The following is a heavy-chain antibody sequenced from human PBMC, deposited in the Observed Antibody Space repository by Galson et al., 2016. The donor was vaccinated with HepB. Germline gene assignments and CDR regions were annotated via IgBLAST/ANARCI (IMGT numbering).Heavy chain of an antibody. CDR3: ARGGCSSTSCPYYHHYGMDV. J-gene: IGHJ6*02. Sequence: SLRLSCAASGFSFSSYDMHWVRQATGKGLGWVSAIGTAGDTYYPGSVKGRFTISRENAENSLDLQMNSLRAGDTAVYYCARGGCSSTSCPYYHHYGMDVWGQGTTVTVSS. D-gene: IGHD2-2*01. CDR2: IGTAGDT. CDR1: GFSFSSYD. V-gene: IGHV3-13*01.